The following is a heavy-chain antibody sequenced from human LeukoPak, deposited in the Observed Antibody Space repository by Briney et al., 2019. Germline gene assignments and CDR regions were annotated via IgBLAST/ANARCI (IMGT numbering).Heavy chain of an antibody. D-gene: IGHD3-22*01. CDR3: AKDFHSSGYYFEFWTFDY. CDR2: ISGSGGST. J-gene: IGHJ4*02. CDR1: GFTFSSYA. V-gene: IGHV3-23*01. Sequence: GGSLRLSCAASGFTFSSYAMSWVRQAPGKGLEWVSAISGSGGSTDYADSVKGRFTISRDNSKNTLYLQMNSLRAEDTAVYYCAKDFHSSGYYFEFWTFDYWGQGTLVTVSS.